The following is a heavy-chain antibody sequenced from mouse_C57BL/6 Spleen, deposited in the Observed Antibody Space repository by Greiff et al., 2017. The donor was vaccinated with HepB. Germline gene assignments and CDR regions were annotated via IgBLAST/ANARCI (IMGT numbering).Heavy chain of an antibody. CDR2: IYPGDGDT. CDR3: ARSEYYGSRPWYFDV. V-gene: IGHV1-82*01. Sequence: QVQLQQSGPELVKPGASVKISCKASGYAFSSSWMNWVKQRPGKGLEWIGRIYPGDGDTNYNGKFKGNATLTADKSSSTAYMQLSSLTSEDSAVYFCARSEYYGSRPWYFDVWGTGTTVTVSS. CDR1: GYAFSSSW. J-gene: IGHJ1*03. D-gene: IGHD1-1*01.